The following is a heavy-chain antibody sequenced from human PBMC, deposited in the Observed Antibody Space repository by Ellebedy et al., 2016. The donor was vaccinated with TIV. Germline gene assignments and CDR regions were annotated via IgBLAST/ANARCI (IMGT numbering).Heavy chain of an antibody. Sequence: MPSETLSLTCSVSGGSISSYYWSWIRQSPGKGLEWVGYISYSGSTKYNPSLKSRVTISADTSKNPFSLRLSSVTAADTAWYYCARDRCGGDCYSRTYYYYMDVWGKGTTVTVSS. CDR3: ARDRCGGDCYSRTYYYYMDV. CDR2: ISYSGST. D-gene: IGHD2-21*02. CDR1: GGSISSYY. V-gene: IGHV4-59*01. J-gene: IGHJ6*03.